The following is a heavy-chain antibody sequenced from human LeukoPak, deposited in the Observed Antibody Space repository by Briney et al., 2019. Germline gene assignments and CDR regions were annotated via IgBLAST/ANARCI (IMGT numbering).Heavy chain of an antibody. Sequence: PGGSLRLSCAASGFTFSSYGMHWVRQAPGKGLEWVALIWFDGKSQHYGDSVRGRFTLSRDNSNKILYLEMDNLRVEDTGLYYCARGDAGAGHRGQGTLVTVSS. J-gene: IGHJ4*02. CDR1: GFTFSSYG. D-gene: IGHD3-10*01. CDR2: IWFDGKSQ. V-gene: IGHV3-33*01. CDR3: ARGDAGAGH.